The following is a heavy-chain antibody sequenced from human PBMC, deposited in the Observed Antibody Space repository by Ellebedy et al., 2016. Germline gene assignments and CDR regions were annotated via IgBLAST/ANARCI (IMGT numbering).Heavy chain of an antibody. D-gene: IGHD3-22*01. V-gene: IGHV4-59*12. CDR3: ARGDSYYYDSSGYPQWFFDL. Sequence: SETLSLTXTVSGGSISSYYWSWIRQPPGKGLEWIGYIYYSGSTNYNPSLKSRVTISVDTSKKQFSLKLSSVTAADTAVYYCARGDSYYYDSSGYPQWFFDLWGRGTLVSVSS. CDR1: GGSISSYY. J-gene: IGHJ2*01. CDR2: IYYSGST.